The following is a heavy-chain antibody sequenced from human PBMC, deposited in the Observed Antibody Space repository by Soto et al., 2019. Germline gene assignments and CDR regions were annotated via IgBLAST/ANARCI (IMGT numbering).Heavy chain of an antibody. CDR2: IYYSGST. Sequence: SETLSLTCTVSGGSISSGGYYWSWIRQHPGKGLEWIGYIYYSGSTYYNPSLKSRVTISVDTSKSQFSLKLSSVTAADTAVYYCARATYYYGSQYYYYYMDVWGKGTTVTVSS. V-gene: IGHV4-31*03. J-gene: IGHJ6*03. CDR1: GGSISSGGYY. D-gene: IGHD3-10*01. CDR3: ARATYYYGSQYYYYYMDV.